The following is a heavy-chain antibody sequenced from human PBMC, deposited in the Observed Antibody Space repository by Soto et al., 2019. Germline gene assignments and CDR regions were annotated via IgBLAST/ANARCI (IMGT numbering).Heavy chain of an antibody. V-gene: IGHV2-5*02. CDR1: GFSLSTSGVG. CDR3: AQGPEAAAGTFFDY. Sequence: QITLKESGPTLVKPTQTLTLTCTFSGFSLSTSGVGVGWIRQPPGKALEWLALIYWDDDKRYSPSLKSRLTITKDTSKNQVVLTMTNMDPVDTATYYCAQGPEAAAGTFFDYWGQGTLVTVSS. J-gene: IGHJ4*02. D-gene: IGHD6-13*01. CDR2: IYWDDDK.